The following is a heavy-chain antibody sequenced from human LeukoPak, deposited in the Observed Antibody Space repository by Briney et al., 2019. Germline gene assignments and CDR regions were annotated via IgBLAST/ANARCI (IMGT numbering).Heavy chain of an antibody. J-gene: IGHJ4*02. Sequence: SETLSLTCTVSGGSISSYYWSWIRQPPGKGLEWIGYIYYSGSTNYNPSLKSRVTISVDTSKNQFSLRLSSVTAADTAVYYCASYSRSSGGFDYWGQGTLVTVSS. CDR3: ASYSRSSGGFDY. CDR2: IYYSGST. D-gene: IGHD1-26*01. CDR1: GGSISSYY. V-gene: IGHV4-59*08.